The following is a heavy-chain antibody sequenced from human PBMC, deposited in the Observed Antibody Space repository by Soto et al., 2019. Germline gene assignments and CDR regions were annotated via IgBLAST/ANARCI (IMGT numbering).Heavy chain of an antibody. D-gene: IGHD3-10*01. J-gene: IGHJ4*02. V-gene: IGHV3-23*01. Sequence: EVQLLESGVGLVQPRGSLRLSCATSGFIFSSYAMSWVRPAPGKGLEWISAIGGSGGSTDYADSVKGRFTISRDNYKDTLYPQINSLSAEDAAVYYCEDASYFESLHWGQGTLVTVSS. CDR1: GFIFSSYA. CDR2: IGGSGGST. CDR3: EDASYFESLH.